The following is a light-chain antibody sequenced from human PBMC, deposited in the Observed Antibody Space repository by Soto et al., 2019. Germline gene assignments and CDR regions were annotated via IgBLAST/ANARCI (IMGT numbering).Light chain of an antibody. CDR1: SSEIGSHH. Sequence: QSVLTQPPSVSAAPGQKVSISCSGSSSEIGSHHVSWYQQLPGAAPKLLIYENPKRPSGILDRFSGSKSGTSATLGITGLQTGDEADYYCGTWDTSLSRVFGTGTKVTVL. CDR2: ENP. V-gene: IGLV1-51*02. CDR3: GTWDTSLSRV. J-gene: IGLJ1*01.